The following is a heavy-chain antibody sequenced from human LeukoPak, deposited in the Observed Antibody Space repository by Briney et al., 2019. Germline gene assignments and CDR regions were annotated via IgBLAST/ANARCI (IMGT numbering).Heavy chain of an antibody. D-gene: IGHD6-13*01. J-gene: IGHJ4*02. CDR1: GCTFPSYA. CDR2: IIHIFGTA. Sequence: SVKVSCKGSGCTFPSYASSWVRQAPGQGLEWMGGIIHIFGTANNAQKFQGRVTITADESTSTAYMELSSLRSEDTAVYYCARALVRDSSSWYGTGGFDYWGQGTLVTVSS. V-gene: IGHV1-69*01. CDR3: ARALVRDSSSWYGTGGFDY.